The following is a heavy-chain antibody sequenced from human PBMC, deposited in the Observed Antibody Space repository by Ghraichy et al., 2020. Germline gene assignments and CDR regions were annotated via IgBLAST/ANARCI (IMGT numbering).Heavy chain of an antibody. CDR1: GDSISSSSSY. CDR3: ARLDSSGWSSRDAFDI. V-gene: IGHV4-39*01. D-gene: IGHD6-19*01. Sequence: SETLSLTCSVSGDSISSSSSYWDWIRQPPGKGLEWIGSVYYGGSTHYNPSLKSRVTISVDTSKNQFSLKLSSVTAADTAVYYCARLDSSGWSSRDAFDIWGQGTMVTVSS. J-gene: IGHJ3*02. CDR2: VYYGGST.